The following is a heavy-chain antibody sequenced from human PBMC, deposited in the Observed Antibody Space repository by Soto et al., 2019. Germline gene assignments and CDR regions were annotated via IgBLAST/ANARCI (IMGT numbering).Heavy chain of an antibody. CDR3: ARGLEPYYDFWSGYLPNWFDP. D-gene: IGHD3-3*01. Sequence: SVKVSCKASGGTFSSYTISWVRQAPGQGLEWMGRIIPILGIANYAQKFQGRVTITANKSTSTAYMELSSLRSEDTAVYYCARGLEPYYDFWSGYLPNWFDPWGQGTLVTVSS. V-gene: IGHV1-69*02. CDR2: IIPILGIA. J-gene: IGHJ5*02. CDR1: GGTFSSYT.